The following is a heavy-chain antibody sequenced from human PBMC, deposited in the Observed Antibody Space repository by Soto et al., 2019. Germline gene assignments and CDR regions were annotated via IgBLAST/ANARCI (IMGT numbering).Heavy chain of an antibody. J-gene: IGHJ4*02. CDR3: ARVYGDYGGFFEY. V-gene: IGHV3-53*04. D-gene: IGHD4-17*01. Sequence: GGSLRLSCAASGFIVNSNYMSLVRQVPGKRLEWVSVIYSGGYTHYADSVKGRFTISRHNIKNTLYLQMNSLRAEDTAVYYCARVYGDYGGFFEYWGQGTQVTVSS. CDR2: IYSGGYT. CDR1: GFIVNSNY.